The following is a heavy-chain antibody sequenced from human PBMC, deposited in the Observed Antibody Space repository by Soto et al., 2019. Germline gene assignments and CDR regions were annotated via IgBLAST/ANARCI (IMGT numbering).Heavy chain of an antibody. CDR1: GGSFSGYY. CDR3: ARERGFTMVRGVIHLFDY. Sequence: QVQLQQWGAGLLKPSETLSLTCAVYGGSFSGYYWSWIRQPPGKGLEWIGEINHSGSTNYNPSLNSRVTISVDSTKNQFSLKLSSVTAADTAVYYCARERGFTMVRGVIHLFDYWGQGTLVTVSS. CDR2: INHSGST. V-gene: IGHV4-34*01. D-gene: IGHD3-10*01. J-gene: IGHJ4*02.